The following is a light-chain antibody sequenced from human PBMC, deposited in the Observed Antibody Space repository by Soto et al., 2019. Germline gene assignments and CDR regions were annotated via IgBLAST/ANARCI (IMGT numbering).Light chain of an antibody. CDR1: QGMRND. J-gene: IGKJ1*01. Sequence: AIQMTQSPSSLSASVGDRVTITCRASQGMRNDLGWNQQKPGKAPKLMIYAASSLQSGVPSRFSGSGSGTDFTLTISSLQPEDFATYYCLQDYNYPRTFGQGTKVEIK. CDR3: LQDYNYPRT. CDR2: AAS. V-gene: IGKV1-6*01.